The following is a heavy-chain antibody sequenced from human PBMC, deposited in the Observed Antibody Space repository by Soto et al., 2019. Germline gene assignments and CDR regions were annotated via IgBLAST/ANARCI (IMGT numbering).Heavy chain of an antibody. Sequence: QVQLVQSGAEVKKPGSSVKVSCKASGGIFSTYAISWLRQAPGQGLEWMGGIIPLFGTPNYAQRFHGRGTITADESTSTAYMEMSRLRSEDTAVYYCARDRDDYGSGNYYNRIDFWGQGTLVTVSS. CDR3: ARDRDDYGSGNYYNRIDF. D-gene: IGHD3-10*01. CDR2: IIPLFGTP. CDR1: GGIFSTYA. V-gene: IGHV1-69*01. J-gene: IGHJ4*02.